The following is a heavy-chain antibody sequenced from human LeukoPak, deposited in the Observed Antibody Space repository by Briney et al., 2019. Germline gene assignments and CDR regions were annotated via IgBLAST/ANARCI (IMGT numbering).Heavy chain of an antibody. J-gene: IGHJ4*02. CDR1: GGSISSGSYY. CDR2: IYYSGST. V-gene: IGHV4-61*01. D-gene: IGHD3-10*01. Sequence: SETLSLTCTVSGGSISSGSYYWSWIRQPPGKGLEWIGYIYYSGSTNYNPSLKSRVTISVDTSKNQFSLKLSSVTAADTAVYYCARVRGYYYGSGSYYNNLYFDYWGQGTLVTVSS. CDR3: ARVRGYYYGSGSYYNNLYFDY.